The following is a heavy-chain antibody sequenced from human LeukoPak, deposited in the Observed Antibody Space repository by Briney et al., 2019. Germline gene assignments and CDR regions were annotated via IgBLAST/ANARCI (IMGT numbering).Heavy chain of an antibody. CDR3: ARDYYDSSGYSV. CDR1: GFTFSSYA. Sequence: PGGSLRLSCAASGFTFSSYAMSWVRQAPGKGLEWVSAISGSGGSTYYADSVKGRFTISRDNAKNSLYLQMNSLRAEDTAVYYCARDYYDSSGYSVWGQGTLVTVSS. V-gene: IGHV3-23*01. D-gene: IGHD3-22*01. J-gene: IGHJ4*02. CDR2: ISGSGGST.